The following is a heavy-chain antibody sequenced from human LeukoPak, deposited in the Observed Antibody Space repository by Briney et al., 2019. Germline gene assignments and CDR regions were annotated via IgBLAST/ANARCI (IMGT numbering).Heavy chain of an antibody. D-gene: IGHD4-17*01. Sequence: GGSLRLSCAASGFTFSSYGMSWVRQAPAKGLEWVSAMSGSGGSTYYADSVKGRFTISRDNSKNTPYLQMNSLRAEDTAVYYCAKGTTVTTFDYWGQGTLVTVSS. CDR1: GFTFSSYG. J-gene: IGHJ4*02. CDR3: AKGTTVTTFDY. CDR2: MSGSGGST. V-gene: IGHV3-23*01.